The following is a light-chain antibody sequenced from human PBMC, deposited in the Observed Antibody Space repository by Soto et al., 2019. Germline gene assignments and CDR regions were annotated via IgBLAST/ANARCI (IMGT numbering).Light chain of an antibody. Sequence: EIVMTQSPATLSVPPGERATLSCRASQSVSSNLAWYQQKPGQAPRLLIYGASTRATGIPARFSGSGSGTEFTLTISSLQSEDFAVYYCQQCNNWPRTFGQGTKVDIK. J-gene: IGKJ1*01. V-gene: IGKV3-15*01. CDR2: GAS. CDR3: QQCNNWPRT. CDR1: QSVSSN.